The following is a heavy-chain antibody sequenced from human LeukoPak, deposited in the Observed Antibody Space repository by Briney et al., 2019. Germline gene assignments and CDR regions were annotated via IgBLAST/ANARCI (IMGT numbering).Heavy chain of an antibody. J-gene: IGHJ4*02. CDR3: AGAEVARYYFDY. Sequence: ASVKVSCKASGYTFTSYYMHWVRQAPGQGLEWMGIINPSGGSTSYAQKFQGRVTMTRDTSTSTVYMELSSLRSKDTAVYYCAGAEVARYYFDYWAREPWSPSPQ. D-gene: IGHD5-24*01. V-gene: IGHV1-46*01. CDR1: GYTFTSYY. CDR2: INPSGGST.